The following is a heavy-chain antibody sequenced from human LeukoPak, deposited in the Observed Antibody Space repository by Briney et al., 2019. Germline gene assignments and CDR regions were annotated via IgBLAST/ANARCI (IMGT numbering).Heavy chain of an antibody. CDR1: GFTFSGYS. D-gene: IGHD2-2*02. J-gene: IGHJ1*01. V-gene: IGHV3-21*01. CDR2: ISAGRGYI. CDR3: ARDTGHTAIHEYFEH. Sequence: GSLRLTCAASGFTFSGYSLSWVRQAPGKGLEWIASISAGRGYIYYADSLKGRVTISRDNAKDFLFLHMRSLQFENTAIYYCARDTGHTAIHEYFEHWGQGTPVTVS.